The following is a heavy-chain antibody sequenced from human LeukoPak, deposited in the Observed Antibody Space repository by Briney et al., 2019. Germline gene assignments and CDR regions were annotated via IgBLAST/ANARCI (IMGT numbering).Heavy chain of an antibody. CDR1: GFTFSSYW. J-gene: IGHJ6*03. V-gene: IGHV3-7*01. CDR2: IKQDGSEK. CDR3: ARVVYSSSWSMWGNVDHYYYYMDV. Sequence: PGGSLRLSCAAPGFTFSSYWMSWVRQAPGKGLEWVANIKQDGSEKYYVDPVKGRFTISRDNAKNSLYLQVNSLRAEDTAVYYCARVVYSSSWSMWGNVDHYYYYMDVWGKGTTVTVSS. D-gene: IGHD6-13*01.